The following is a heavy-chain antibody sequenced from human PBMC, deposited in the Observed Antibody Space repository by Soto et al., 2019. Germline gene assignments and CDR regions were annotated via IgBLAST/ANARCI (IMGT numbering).Heavy chain of an antibody. CDR2: INHSGST. J-gene: IGHJ6*02. Sequence: SETLSLTCAVYGGSFSGYYWSWIRQPPGKGPEWIGEINHSGSTKYNPSLKSRVTISVDTSKNQFSLKLSSVTAADTAVYYCARRIQLWFRAYYYYGMDVWGQGTTVTVSS. CDR1: GGSFSGYY. CDR3: ARRIQLWFRAYYYYGMDV. D-gene: IGHD5-18*01. V-gene: IGHV4-34*01.